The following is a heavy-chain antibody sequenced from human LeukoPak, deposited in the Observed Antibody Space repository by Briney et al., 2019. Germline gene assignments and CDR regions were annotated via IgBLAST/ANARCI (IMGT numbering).Heavy chain of an antibody. CDR1: GDSVSSNSAA. V-gene: IGHV6-1*01. CDR3: ARGNRFEGELEY. D-gene: IGHD3-10*01. CDR2: TYYRSKWYN. Sequence: SQTLSLTCAISGDSVSSNSAAWNWIRQSPSRGLEWLGRTYYRSKWYNDYAVSVKSRITINPDTSKNQFSLSLSSVTAADTAVYYCARGNRFEGELEYWGQGTLVTVSS. J-gene: IGHJ4*02.